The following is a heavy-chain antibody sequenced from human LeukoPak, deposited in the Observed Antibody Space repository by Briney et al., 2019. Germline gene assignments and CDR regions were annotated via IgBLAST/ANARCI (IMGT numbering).Heavy chain of an antibody. D-gene: IGHD6-13*01. CDR2: ISASTYYI. V-gene: IGHV3-21*01. CDR1: GFTFSKYS. CDR3: AKDRGGVSSSWSLSNYYYYMDV. J-gene: IGHJ6*03. Sequence: GGSLRLSCAASGFTFSKYSMNWFRQAPGKGLEWVSSISASTYYIYYADSVKGRFTISRDNSKNTLYLQMNSLRAEDTAVYYCAKDRGGVSSSWSLSNYYYYMDVWGKGTTVTVSS.